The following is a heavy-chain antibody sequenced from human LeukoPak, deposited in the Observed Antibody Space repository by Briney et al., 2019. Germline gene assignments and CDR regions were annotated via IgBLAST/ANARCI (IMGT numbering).Heavy chain of an antibody. CDR1: GGSISSYY. J-gene: IGHJ6*03. CDR3: ARETVAPYCSSTSCYYYYMDV. V-gene: IGHV4-4*07. D-gene: IGHD2-2*01. Sequence: SETLSLTCTVSGGSISSYYWSWIRQPAGKGLEWIGRIYTSGSTNYNPSLKSRVTMSVDTSKNQFSLKPSSVTAADTAVYYCARETVAPYCSSTSCYYYYMDVWAKGPRSPSP. CDR2: IYTSGST.